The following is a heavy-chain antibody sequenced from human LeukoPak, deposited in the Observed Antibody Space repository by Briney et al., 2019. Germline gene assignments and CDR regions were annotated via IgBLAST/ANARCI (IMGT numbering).Heavy chain of an antibody. V-gene: IGHV3-23*01. CDR2: ISGSGGTT. J-gene: IGHJ4*02. CDR1: GFTFSSYA. CDR3: AKRDF. Sequence: PGGSLRLSSAASGFTFSSYAMNWVRQAPGKGLEWVSSISGSGGTTYYAGSVKGRFTISRDNSKNTLFLQMNSLRADDTAIYYCAKRDFWGQGTLVTVSS.